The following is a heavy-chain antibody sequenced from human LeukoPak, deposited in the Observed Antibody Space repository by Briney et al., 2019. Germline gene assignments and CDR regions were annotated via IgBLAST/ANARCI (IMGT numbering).Heavy chain of an antibody. V-gene: IGHV3-48*03. CDR1: GFTFSSYE. CDR3: ARSSTGTTGTTSYYGTDV. Sequence: GGSLRLSCAASGFTFSSYEMNWVRQAPGKGLEWVLYISSSGSTIYCADSVKGRFTISRDNAKNSLYLQMNSLRAEDTAVYYCARSSTGTTGTTSYYGTDVWGQGTTVTVSS. CDR2: ISSSGSTI. J-gene: IGHJ6*02. D-gene: IGHD1-1*01.